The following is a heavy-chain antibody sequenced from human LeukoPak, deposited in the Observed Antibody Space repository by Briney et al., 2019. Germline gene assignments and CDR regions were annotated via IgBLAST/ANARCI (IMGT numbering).Heavy chain of an antibody. CDR3: AILDIVVVPAAIPVNWFDP. Sequence: GGSLRLSCAASGFTFSSYEMNWVRQAPGKGLEWVSYISSSGSTIYYADSVKGRFTISRDNAKNSLYLQMNSLRAEDTAVYYCAILDIVVVPAAIPVNWFDPWGQGTLVTVSS. D-gene: IGHD2-2*02. J-gene: IGHJ5*02. V-gene: IGHV3-48*03. CDR2: ISSSGSTI. CDR1: GFTFSSYE.